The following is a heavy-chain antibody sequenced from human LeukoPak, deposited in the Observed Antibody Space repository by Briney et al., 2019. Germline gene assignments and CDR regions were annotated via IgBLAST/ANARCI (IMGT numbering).Heavy chain of an antibody. V-gene: IGHV1-46*01. CDR2: INPSGGST. D-gene: IGHD5-12*01. J-gene: IGHJ3*02. CDR3: ARDGYRTAFDI. CDR1: GYTFTSYY. Sequence: ASVTVSCKASGYTFTSYYMHWVRQAPGQGLEWMGIINPSGGSTSYAQKFQGRVTMTRDTSTSTVYMELSSLRSEDTAVYYCARDGYRTAFDIWGQGTMVTVSS.